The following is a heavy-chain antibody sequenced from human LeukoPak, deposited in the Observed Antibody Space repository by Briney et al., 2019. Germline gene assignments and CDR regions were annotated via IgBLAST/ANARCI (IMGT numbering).Heavy chain of an antibody. CDR2: IYPGDSDT. V-gene: IGHV5-51*01. J-gene: IGHJ4*02. Sequence: GESLKISCKGSGYSFTSYWIGWVRQMPGKGLEWIGIIYPGDSDTRYSPSFQGQVTISADKSISTAYLQWSSLQASDTAMYYCARRGDSGSYYVDYWGQGTLVTVSS. CDR1: GYSFTSYW. CDR3: ARRGDSGSYYVDY. D-gene: IGHD1-26*01.